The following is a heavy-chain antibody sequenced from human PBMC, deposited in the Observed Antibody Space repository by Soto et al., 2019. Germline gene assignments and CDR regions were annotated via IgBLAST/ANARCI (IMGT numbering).Heavy chain of an antibody. D-gene: IGHD5-12*01. CDR2: INPNSGGT. CDR3: ARAPVVATIRGRRDY. CDR1: GYTFTGYY. Sequence: GASGKVSCKASGYTFTGYYMHWVRQAPGQGLEWMGWINPNSGGTNYAQKFQGRVTMTRDTSISTAYMELSRLRSDDTAVYYCARAPVVATIRGRRDYWGQGTLVTVSS. V-gene: IGHV1-2*02. J-gene: IGHJ4*02.